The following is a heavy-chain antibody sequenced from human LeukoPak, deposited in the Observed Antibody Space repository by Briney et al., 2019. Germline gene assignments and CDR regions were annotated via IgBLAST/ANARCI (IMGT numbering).Heavy chain of an antibody. D-gene: IGHD3-10*01. V-gene: IGHV4-39*01. CDR1: GGSISSSSYY. Sequence: SETLSLTCTVSGGSISSSSYYWGWIRQPPGKGLEWIGSIYYSGSTYYNPSLKSRVTISVDTSKNQFSLKLSSVTAADTAVYYCARPGYYYGSGRERRSTDYYYYYMDVWGKGTTVTVSS. CDR3: ARPGYYYGSGRERRSTDYYYYYMDV. CDR2: IYYSGST. J-gene: IGHJ6*03.